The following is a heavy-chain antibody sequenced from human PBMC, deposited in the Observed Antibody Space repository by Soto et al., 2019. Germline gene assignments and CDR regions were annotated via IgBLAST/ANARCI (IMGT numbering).Heavy chain of an antibody. CDR1: GFTFSSYS. J-gene: IGHJ6*02. Sequence: GGSLRLSCAASGFTFSSYSMNWVRQAPGKGLEWVSSISSSSSYIYYADSVKGRFTISRDNAKNSLYLQMNSLRAEDTAVYYCARDRGEYYDSTYYGMDVWGQGTTVTVSS. CDR3: ARDRGEYYDSTYYGMDV. V-gene: IGHV3-21*04. CDR2: ISSSSSYI. D-gene: IGHD3-22*01.